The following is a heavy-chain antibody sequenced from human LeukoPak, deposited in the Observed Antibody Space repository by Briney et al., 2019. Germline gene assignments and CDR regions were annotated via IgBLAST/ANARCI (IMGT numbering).Heavy chain of an antibody. Sequence: ASVKVSCKASGYTFTSYDINWVRQATGQGLEWMGWMNPNSGNTGYAQKFQGRVTITRNTSISTAYMELSSLRSEDTAVYYCARGSYSYGSGSYYLFGYWGQGTLVTVSS. J-gene: IGHJ4*02. CDR3: ARGSYSYGSGSYYLFGY. CDR1: GYTFTSYD. CDR2: MNPNSGNT. D-gene: IGHD3-10*01. V-gene: IGHV1-8*03.